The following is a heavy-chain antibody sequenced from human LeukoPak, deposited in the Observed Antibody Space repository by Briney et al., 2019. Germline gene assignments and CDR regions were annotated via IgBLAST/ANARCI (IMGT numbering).Heavy chain of an antibody. V-gene: IGHV4-34*01. CDR1: GGSFSGYY. Sequence: PSETLSLTCAAYGGSFSGYYWSWIRQPPGKGLEWIGEINHSGSTNYNPSLKSRVTISVDTSKNQFSLKLSSVTAADTAVYYCASPGGSSGWSNWFDPWGQGTLVTVSS. CDR2: INHSGST. D-gene: IGHD6-19*01. CDR3: ASPGGSSGWSNWFDP. J-gene: IGHJ5*02.